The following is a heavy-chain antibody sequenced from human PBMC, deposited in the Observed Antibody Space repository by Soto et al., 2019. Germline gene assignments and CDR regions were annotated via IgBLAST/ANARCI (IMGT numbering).Heavy chain of an antibody. CDR2: MNPNSGNT. V-gene: IGHV1-8*01. Sequence: ASVKVSCKDSGYTFTSYDINWVRQATGQGLEWMGWMNPNSGNTGYAQKFQGRVTMTRNTSISTAYMELSSLRSEDTAVYYCARGSRAVTTSYIYWGQGTLVTVSS. D-gene: IGHD4-17*01. CDR3: ARGSRAVTTSYIY. J-gene: IGHJ4*02. CDR1: GYTFTSYD.